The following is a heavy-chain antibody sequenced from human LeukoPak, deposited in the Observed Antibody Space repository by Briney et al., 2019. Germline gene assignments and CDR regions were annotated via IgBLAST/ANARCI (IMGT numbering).Heavy chain of an antibody. D-gene: IGHD3-10*01. CDR2: MNPNSGNT. CDR1: GYTFTSYD. J-gene: IGHJ4*02. Sequence: GASVKVSCKASGYTFTSYDINWVRQANGQGLEWMGWMNPNSGNTGYAQKFQGRVTITRNTSISTAYMELSSLRSEDTAVYYCARGSQLEWFGELLWYFDYWGQGTLVTVSS. CDR3: ARGSQLEWFGELLWYFDY. V-gene: IGHV1-8*03.